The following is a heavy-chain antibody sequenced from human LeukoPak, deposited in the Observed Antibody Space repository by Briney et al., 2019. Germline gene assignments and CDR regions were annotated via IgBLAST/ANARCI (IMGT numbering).Heavy chain of an antibody. D-gene: IGHD1-26*01. CDR1: GYSFTNYW. CDR3: ARRRGSSERIDY. J-gene: IGHJ4*02. V-gene: IGHV5-51*01. CDR2: IYPGDSET. Sequence: GESLKISCKGSGYSFTNYWIGWVRQMPGEGLEWMGLIYPGDSETRYSPSFQDQVIISVDKSISTAYLQWSSLKASDTAMYYCARRRGSSERIDYWGQGTLVTVSS.